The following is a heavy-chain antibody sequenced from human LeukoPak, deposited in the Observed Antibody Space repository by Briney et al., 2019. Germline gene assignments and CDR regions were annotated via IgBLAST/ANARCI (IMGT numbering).Heavy chain of an antibody. CDR1: GFTFSSDA. CDR2: VSSSGDNT. CDR3: AKAQYCGSTSCYTWFGP. J-gene: IGHJ5*02. V-gene: IGHV3-23*01. D-gene: IGHD2-2*02. Sequence: PGGSLRLSCVASGFTFSSDAMSWVRQAPGQGLEWVSAVSSSGDNTYYADSVKARFTISRDNSKNTLYLQMRSLRAEDTAIYYCAKAQYCGSTSCYTWFGPWGQGTLVTVSS.